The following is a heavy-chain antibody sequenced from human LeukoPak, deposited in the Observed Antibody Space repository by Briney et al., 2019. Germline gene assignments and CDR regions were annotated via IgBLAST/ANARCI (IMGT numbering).Heavy chain of an antibody. J-gene: IGHJ4*02. CDR1: GGSFSGYY. D-gene: IGHD6-19*01. CDR3: ARGRRAYSSGATDY. Sequence: SETLSLTCAVYGGSFSGYYWSWIRQPPGKGLEWIGEINHSGSTNYNPSLTSRVTISVDTSKNQFSLKLSSVTAADTAVYYCARGRRAYSSGATDYWGQGTLVTVSS. V-gene: IGHV4-34*01. CDR2: INHSGST.